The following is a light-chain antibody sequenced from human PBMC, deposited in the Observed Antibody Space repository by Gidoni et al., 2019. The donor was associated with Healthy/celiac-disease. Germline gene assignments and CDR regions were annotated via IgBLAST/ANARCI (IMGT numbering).Light chain of an antibody. CDR2: DAS. CDR1: QSVSSY. CDR3: QQRRNWPPSIT. J-gene: IGKJ5*01. Sequence: EIVLTQAPATLSLSPGERATLSCRASQSVSSYLAWYQQKPGQAPRLLIYDASNRATGIPARCSGSGSGTDFTLTISSLEPEDFAVYYCQQRRNWPPSITVGQGTRLEIK. V-gene: IGKV3-11*01.